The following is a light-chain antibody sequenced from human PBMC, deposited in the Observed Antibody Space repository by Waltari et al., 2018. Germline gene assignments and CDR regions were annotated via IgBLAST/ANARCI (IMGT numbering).Light chain of an antibody. CDR3: EAWDDTLNGVV. J-gene: IGLJ3*02. V-gene: IGLV1-36*01. CDR2: YDN. Sequence: QSVLTQPPSVSEAPRQWVTISCSGSNSNIGNNAVNWYQKLPGKAPKLLIYYDNLLSPGVYDRFSGYKSDTSASLAISGLQSEDEADYYCEAWDDTLNGVVFGGGTKLTVL. CDR1: NSNIGNNA.